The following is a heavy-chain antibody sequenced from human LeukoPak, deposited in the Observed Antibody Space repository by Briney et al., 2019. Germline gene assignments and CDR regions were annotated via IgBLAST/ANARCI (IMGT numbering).Heavy chain of an antibody. Sequence: PGRSLRLSCAASGFTFSSYAMHWVRQAPGKGLEWVAVISYDGSNKYYADSVKGRFTISRDNSKNTLYLQMNSLRAEDTAVYYCAKDPHPTLYYYDSSSDYWGQGTLVTVSS. D-gene: IGHD3-22*01. V-gene: IGHV3-30*04. CDR1: GFTFSSYA. CDR3: AKDPHPTLYYYDSSSDY. J-gene: IGHJ4*02. CDR2: ISYDGSNK.